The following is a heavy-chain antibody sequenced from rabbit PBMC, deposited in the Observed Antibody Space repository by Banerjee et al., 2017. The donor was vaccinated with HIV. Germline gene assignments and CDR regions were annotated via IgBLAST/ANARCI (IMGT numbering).Heavy chain of an antibody. J-gene: IGHJ6*01. D-gene: IGHD4-1*01. CDR3: ARDLAGVIGWNFGL. Sequence: QSLEESGGDLVKPGGSLTLTCTASGFSFSNGYVMCWVRQAPGKGLEWIACIYTGSSGSTYYASWAKGRFTISKTSSTTVTLQMTSLTAADTATYFCARDLAGVIGWNFGLWGPGTLVTVS. V-gene: IGHV1S40*01. CDR1: GFSFSNGYV. CDR2: IYTGSSGST.